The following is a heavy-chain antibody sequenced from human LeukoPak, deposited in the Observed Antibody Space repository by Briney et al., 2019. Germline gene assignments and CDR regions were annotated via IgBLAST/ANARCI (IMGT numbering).Heavy chain of an antibody. CDR3: ARDRGASTDYFDY. J-gene: IGHJ4*02. CDR1: GGTFSSYT. D-gene: IGHD3-10*01. V-gene: IGHV1-69*04. Sequence: SVEVSCKASGGTFSSYTISWVRQAPGQGLEWMGRIIPILGIANYAQKFQGRVTITADKSTSTAYMELSSLSSEDTAVYYRARDRGASTDYFDYWGQGTLVTVSS. CDR2: IIPILGIA.